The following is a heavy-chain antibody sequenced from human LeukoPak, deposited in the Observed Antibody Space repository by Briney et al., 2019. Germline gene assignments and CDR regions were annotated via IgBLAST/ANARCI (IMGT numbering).Heavy chain of an antibody. J-gene: IGHJ1*01. D-gene: IGHD4-23*01. V-gene: IGHV4-59*02. CDR2: FSYSGNT. Sequence: SETLSLTCTVSGGSVSSYYWSWIRQPPGRGLEWIGYFSYSGNTNYNPSLKSRVTISVDTSKNQFSLKLSSVTAADTAVYYCAREGNPAEYFQHWGQGTLVTVSS. CDR3: AREGNPAEYFQH. CDR1: GGSVSSYY.